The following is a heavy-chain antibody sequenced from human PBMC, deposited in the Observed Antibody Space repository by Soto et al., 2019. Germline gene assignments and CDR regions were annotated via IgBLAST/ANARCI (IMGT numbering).Heavy chain of an antibody. J-gene: IGHJ4*02. CDR1: GGTFSSYA. Sequence: QVQLVQSGAEVKKPGSSVKVSCKASGGTFSSYAISWVRQAPGQGLEWMGGTIPTFGTANYAQKFQGRATIPADESTGTAYMELSSLRSEDTAVYCCARDVYSGYDYDSDWGQGTMVTVS. V-gene: IGHV1-69*01. CDR2: TIPTFGTA. D-gene: IGHD5-12*01. CDR3: ARDVYSGYDYDSD.